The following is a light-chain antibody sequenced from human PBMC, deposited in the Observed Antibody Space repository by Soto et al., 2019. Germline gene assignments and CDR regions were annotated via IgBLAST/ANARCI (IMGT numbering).Light chain of an antibody. J-gene: IGKJ3*01. CDR2: DAS. CDR1: QSVSSY. Sequence: IVLTQSPATLSLSPGERATLSCRASQSVSSYLAWYQQKPGQAPRLLIYDASNRATGIPARFSGSGSGTDFTLTISSLEPEDFAVYYCQQRSNWPGTFGPGPKVDIK. CDR3: QQRSNWPGT. V-gene: IGKV3-11*01.